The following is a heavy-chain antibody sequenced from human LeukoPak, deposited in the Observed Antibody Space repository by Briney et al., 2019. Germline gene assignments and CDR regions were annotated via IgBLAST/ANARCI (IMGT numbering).Heavy chain of an antibody. D-gene: IGHD2-15*01. J-gene: IGHJ4*02. CDR2: INSDGINT. CDR3: AKSQSHFVVVVAAITPEY. V-gene: IGHV3-74*01. CDR1: GFTFSNYW. Sequence: GGSLRLSCAASGFTFSNYWMHWVRQAPGKGLVWVSRINSDGINTSYADSVKSRFTISRDNSKNTLYLQMNSLRAEDTAVYYCAKSQSHFVVVVAAITPEYWGQGTLVTVSS.